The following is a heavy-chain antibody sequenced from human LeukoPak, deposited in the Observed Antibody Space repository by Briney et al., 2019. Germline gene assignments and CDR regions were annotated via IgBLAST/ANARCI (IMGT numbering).Heavy chain of an antibody. D-gene: IGHD3-3*01. J-gene: IGHJ5*02. CDR3: ARDRHYDASAVFDP. CDR2: ISANSGNT. CDR1: GYTFINYG. V-gene: IGHV1-18*01. Sequence: ASVKVSCKASGYTFINYGISWVRQAPGQGLEWMGWISANSGNTEFAQKVQGRITMTTDTSTSTAYMELRSLRSDDTAIYYCARDRHYDASAVFDPWGQGTLVTVSS.